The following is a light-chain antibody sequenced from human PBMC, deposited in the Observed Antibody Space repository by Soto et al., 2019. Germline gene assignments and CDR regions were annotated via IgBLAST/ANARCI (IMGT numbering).Light chain of an antibody. CDR1: QSVCSY. Sequence: EFVLTQSPATLSLSPGERATLSCRASQSVCSYLAWYQQQHGQAPRVXIYDASNRETGIPARFSGTGSGTEFTLTINNLEPEDFEVYYCQVRTNWSIAFGRGTRLEIK. V-gene: IGKV3-11*01. J-gene: IGKJ5*01. CDR3: QVRTNWSIA. CDR2: DAS.